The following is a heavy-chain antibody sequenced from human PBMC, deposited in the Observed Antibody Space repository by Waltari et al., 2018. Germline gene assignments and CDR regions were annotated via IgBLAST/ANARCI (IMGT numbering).Heavy chain of an antibody. CDR1: AFTFRTYA. V-gene: IGHV3-30*04. Sequence: QVQLEESGGGVVQPGGSLRLSCAASAFTFRTYAMHWVRQAPGKGLEWVAVISYNEINKYYLDAEKGRFSISRDNSKNMLFLQMNSLRADDTAVYYCARYYCVMTSCHGMDVWGQGTTVTVSS. CDR2: ISYNEINK. D-gene: IGHD2-2*01. J-gene: IGHJ6*02. CDR3: ARYYCVMTSCHGMDV.